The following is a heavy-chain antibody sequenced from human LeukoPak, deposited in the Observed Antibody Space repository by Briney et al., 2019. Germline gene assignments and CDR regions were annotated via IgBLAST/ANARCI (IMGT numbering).Heavy chain of an antibody. CDR2: IFSYGST. CDR1: GFTVSGNY. CDR3: ARDRSGDV. V-gene: IGHV3-53*01. Sequence: GGSLRLSCEASGFTVSGNYMSWVRQAPGKGLEWVSVIFSYGSTYYADSVKGRFIVSRDYSKNTLYLQMNSLRAEDTAVYYCARDRSGDVWGQGTMVTVSS. J-gene: IGHJ3*01.